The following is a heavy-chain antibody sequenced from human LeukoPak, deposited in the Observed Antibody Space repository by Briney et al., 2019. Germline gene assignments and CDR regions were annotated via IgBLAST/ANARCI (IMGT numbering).Heavy chain of an antibody. V-gene: IGHV5-10-1*01. D-gene: IGHD3-22*01. Sequence: GESLKISCKGSGYSFTSYWISWVRQMPGKGLEWMGRIDPSDSCTNYSPSFQGHVTISADKSISTAYLQWSSLKASDTAMYYCARHSRYDSSFVGMDVWGQGTTVTVSS. CDR1: GYSFTSYW. J-gene: IGHJ6*02. CDR3: ARHSRYDSSFVGMDV. CDR2: IDPSDSCT.